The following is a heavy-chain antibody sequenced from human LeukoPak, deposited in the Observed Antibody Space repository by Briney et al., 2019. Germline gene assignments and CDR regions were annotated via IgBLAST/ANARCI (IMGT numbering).Heavy chain of an antibody. CDR3: ARGLAGLPDY. CDR1: GGSFSGYY. V-gene: IGHV4-34*01. Sequence: SETLSLTCAVYGGSFSGYYWSWIRQPPGKGLEWIGEINHSGSTNYNPSLKSRVTISVDTSKNQFSLKLSSVTAADTAVYYCARGLAGLPDYWGQGTPATVSS. D-gene: IGHD6-13*01. J-gene: IGHJ4*02. CDR2: INHSGST.